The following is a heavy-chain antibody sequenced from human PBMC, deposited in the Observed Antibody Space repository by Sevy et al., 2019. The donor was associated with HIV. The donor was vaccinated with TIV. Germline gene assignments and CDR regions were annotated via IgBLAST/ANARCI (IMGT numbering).Heavy chain of an antibody. V-gene: IGHV3-30*02. CDR3: AGYSNSWYSEGFDY. CDR1: GFTFSNYG. CDR2: IRYDGSDK. J-gene: IGHJ4*02. Sequence: GGSLRLSCAAPGFTFSNYGMHWVRQAPGKGLEWVAFIRYDGSDKYYADSVKGRFTISRDTSKNTLYLQMNSLRAEDTAMYYCAGYSNSWYSEGFDYWGQGTLVTVSS. D-gene: IGHD6-13*01.